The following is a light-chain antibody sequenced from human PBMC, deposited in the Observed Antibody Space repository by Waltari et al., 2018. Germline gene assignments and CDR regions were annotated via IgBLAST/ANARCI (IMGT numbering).Light chain of an antibody. Sequence: EIVLTQSPATLSLSPGERATLSCRASQSVGNSLGWYQLRPGQAPRLLIYDTSNRATGIPARFSASGSETDFTLTISNLEPEDFAVYYCQQCRNWPLTFGQGTKVEIK. CDR1: QSVGNS. CDR2: DTS. CDR3: QQCRNWPLT. V-gene: IGKV3-11*01. J-gene: IGKJ1*01.